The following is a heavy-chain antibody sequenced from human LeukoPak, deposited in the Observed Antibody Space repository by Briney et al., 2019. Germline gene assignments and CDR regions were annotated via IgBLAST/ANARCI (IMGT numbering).Heavy chain of an antibody. CDR3: TRGSSSWYADY. J-gene: IGHJ4*02. CDR2: ISYDGSNK. D-gene: IGHD6-13*01. CDR1: GFTFSSYA. Sequence: GGSLRLSCAASGFTFSSYAMHWVRQAPGKGLEWVAVISYDGSNKYYADSVKGRFTISRDNSKNTLYLQMNSLRAEDTAVYYCTRGSSSWYADYWGQGTLVTVSS. V-gene: IGHV3-30*04.